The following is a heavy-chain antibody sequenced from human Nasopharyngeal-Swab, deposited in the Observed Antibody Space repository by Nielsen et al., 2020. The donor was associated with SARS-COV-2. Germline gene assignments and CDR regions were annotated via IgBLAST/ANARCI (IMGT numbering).Heavy chain of an antibody. Sequence: ASVKVSCKVSGYTLTEFSMHWVRQAPGKGLEWMGGFDPEDGETIYAQKFQGRVTMTEDTSTDTAYMELSSLRSEDTAVYYCATDLMVAARPWGSFDYWGQGTLVTVSS. J-gene: IGHJ4*02. CDR3: ATDLMVAARPWGSFDY. CDR2: FDPEDGET. V-gene: IGHV1-24*01. D-gene: IGHD6-6*01. CDR1: GYTLTEFS.